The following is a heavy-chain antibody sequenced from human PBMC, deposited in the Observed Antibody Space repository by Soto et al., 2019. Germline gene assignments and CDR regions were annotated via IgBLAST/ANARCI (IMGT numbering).Heavy chain of an antibody. CDR3: ACQDTAMVMAH. CDR2: INPISGGT. CDR1: GYTFTDFY. Sequence: ASVKVSCKASGYTFTDFYIHWVRQAPAQGLEWMGWINPISGGTKSAQKFQGRITMTRDTSITTAYMELTSLRSEDTAVYYCACQDTAMVMAHWGQGTLVTVSS. D-gene: IGHD5-18*01. J-gene: IGHJ4*02. V-gene: IGHV1-2*02.